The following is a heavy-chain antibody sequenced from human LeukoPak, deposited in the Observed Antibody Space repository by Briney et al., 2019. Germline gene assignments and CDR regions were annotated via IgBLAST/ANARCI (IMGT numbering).Heavy chain of an antibody. CDR1: GYTFTRYY. V-gene: IGHV1-46*01. D-gene: IGHD3-3*01. J-gene: IGHJ5*02. CDR2: INPSGGST. Sequence: ASVKVSCKASGYTFTRYYMHWVRQAPGQGLEWMGIINPSGGSTNYAQKFQGRVTMTRDMSTSTVYMELSSLRSEDTAVYYCARGYFPYYDFWSGYSSWFDPWGQGTLVTVSS. CDR3: ARGYFPYYDFWSGYSSWFDP.